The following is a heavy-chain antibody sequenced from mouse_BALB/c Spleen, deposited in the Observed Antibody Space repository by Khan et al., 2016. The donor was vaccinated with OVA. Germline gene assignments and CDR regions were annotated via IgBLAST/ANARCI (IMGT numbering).Heavy chain of an antibody. CDR3: VRIPVPRYFFDS. Sequence: QVQLKQSGAELARPGASVKMSCKASGYTFTNYTMHWVKQRPGQGLEWIGYINPSSGYTNYNQKFKDKATLTADKSSSTAYMQLTSLTSEDSAVDYCVRIPVPRYFFDSWGQGTTLTVSS. CDR1: GYTFTNYT. CDR2: INPSSGYT. J-gene: IGHJ2*01. V-gene: IGHV1-4*01.